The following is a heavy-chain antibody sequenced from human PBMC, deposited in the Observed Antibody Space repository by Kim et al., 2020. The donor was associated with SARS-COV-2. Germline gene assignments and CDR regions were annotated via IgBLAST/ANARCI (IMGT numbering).Heavy chain of an antibody. CDR3: AKGSGSGSYYPLDY. CDR1: GFTFDDYA. V-gene: IGHV3-9*01. D-gene: IGHD3-10*01. Sequence: GGSLRLSCVASGFTFDDYAMHWVRQAPGKGLEWVSRITWNGGSIGYADAVKGRFTISRDNAKNSLYLQMNGLRPEDTALYYCAKGSGSGSYYPLDYWGQGTLVTVS. J-gene: IGHJ4*02. CDR2: ITWNGGSI.